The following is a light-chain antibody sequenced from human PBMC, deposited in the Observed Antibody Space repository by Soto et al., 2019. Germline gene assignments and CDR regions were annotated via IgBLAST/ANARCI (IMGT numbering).Light chain of an antibody. CDR1: HSVSTNY. J-gene: IGKJ1*01. Sequence: PGERVTLSCRASHSVSTNYLAWYQQRPGQAPRLLIQATSTRATGVPDRFSGSGSGTDFTLTISRLEAEDFAVYYCHQFGHSPRTFGQGTRVEVK. V-gene: IGKV3-20*01. CDR2: ATS. CDR3: HQFGHSPRT.